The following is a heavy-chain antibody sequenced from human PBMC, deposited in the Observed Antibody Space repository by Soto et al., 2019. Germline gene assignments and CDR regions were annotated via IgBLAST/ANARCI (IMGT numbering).Heavy chain of an antibody. D-gene: IGHD3-3*02. V-gene: IGHV1-18*01. Sequence: ASVKVSCKASGYTFTRYGISWVRQAPGQGLEWMGWISGYNGDTNYAQKLQGRVTMTIDTSTSTAYMELRSLTSDDTAVYYCARDHFPHCWSGSAYYYYGMDVWGQGTTVTVSS. CDR1: GYTFTRYG. J-gene: IGHJ6*02. CDR2: ISGYNGDT. CDR3: ARDHFPHCWSGSAYYYYGMDV.